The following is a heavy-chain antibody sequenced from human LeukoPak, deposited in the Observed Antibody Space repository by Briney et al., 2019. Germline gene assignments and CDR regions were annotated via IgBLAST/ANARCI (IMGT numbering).Heavy chain of an antibody. Sequence: GESLKISCESSGYSFTSYLISGVREIPGEGAEWMGIIHPGDSNTRYSLSFQGQVTISADKSISTAYLQWRSLKASDTAMYYCARQPPGRYGKDVWGQGTMVTVSS. V-gene: IGHV5-51*01. CDR3: ARQPPGRYGKDV. J-gene: IGHJ6*02. D-gene: IGHD3-9*01. CDR1: GYSFTSYL. CDR2: IHPGDSNT.